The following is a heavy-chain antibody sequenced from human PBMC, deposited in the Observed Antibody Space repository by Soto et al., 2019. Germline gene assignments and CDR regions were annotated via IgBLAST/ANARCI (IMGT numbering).Heavy chain of an antibody. CDR2: INWNSETV. D-gene: IGHD5-12*01. J-gene: IGHJ6*02. CDR3: ARDQDLGGYDLRPMYGLDV. Sequence: LRLSCATCGFTFDDYAMHWVRQIPGKGLEWVSGINWNSETVGYADSVKGRFTISRDSAKNSLYLQMTTLRPEDTALYFCARDQDLGGYDLRPMYGLDVWGQGTTVTVSS. V-gene: IGHV3-9*01. CDR1: GFTFDDYA.